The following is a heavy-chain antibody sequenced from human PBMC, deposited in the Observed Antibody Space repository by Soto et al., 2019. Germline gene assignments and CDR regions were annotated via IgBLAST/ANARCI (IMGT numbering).Heavy chain of an antibody. CDR3: AQDPFFCSSSCFPHLFYS. V-gene: IGHV3-23*01. CDR1: GFTFSSYA. Sequence: GGTLRLSCAASGFTFSSYAMSWVRQAPGKGLEWVSAISGSGGSTYYADSVKGRCTISRHNSKNTLYLQMNSLRAEDTAVYYCAQDPFFCSSSCFPHLFYSCGQGTLVTGSP. J-gene: IGHJ5*01. CDR2: ISGSGGST. D-gene: IGHD2-2*01.